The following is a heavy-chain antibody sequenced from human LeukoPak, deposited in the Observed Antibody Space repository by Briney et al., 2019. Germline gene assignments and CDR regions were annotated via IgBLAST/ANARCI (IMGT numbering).Heavy chain of an antibody. J-gene: IGHJ5*02. CDR3: ARAPFCSSSTGCYFEDWFDP. CDR1: GFKFDDYD. CDR2: ITWNGDKT. V-gene: IGHV3-20*04. D-gene: IGHD2-2*01. Sequence: GSLRLSCTASGFKFDDYDMSWVRQVPGKGREWVSGITWNGDKTGYADSVRGRFAISRDNTKKSLYLQMSSLRAEDTALYYCARAPFCSSSTGCYFEDWFDPWGPGTLVTVSS.